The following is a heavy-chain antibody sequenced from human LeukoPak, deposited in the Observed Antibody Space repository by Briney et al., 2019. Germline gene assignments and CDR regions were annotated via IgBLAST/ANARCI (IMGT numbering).Heavy chain of an antibody. CDR2: IDHRGSS. CDR1: GESFSAYF. CDR3: ATRSSTLAAAHCFDD. J-gene: IGHJ4*03. Sequence: KPSETLSLTCAVHGESFSAYFWSWIRQVPGKGLEWIGEIDHRGSSNYNPPLKSRATISVDTSKNHFSLSLTSVTAADTAVYYCATRSSTLAAAHCFDDWGQGTVVTVSS. D-gene: IGHD6-13*01. V-gene: IGHV4-34*01.